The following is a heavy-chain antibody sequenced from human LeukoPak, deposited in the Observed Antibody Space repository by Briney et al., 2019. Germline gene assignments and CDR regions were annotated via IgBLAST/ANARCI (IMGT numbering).Heavy chain of an antibody. CDR2: INHSGST. Sequence: PSETLSLTCAVYGGSFSGYYWSWIRQPPGKGLEWIGEINHSGSTNYNPSLKSRVTISVDTSKNQFSLKLSSVTAADTAVYYCARLQDDGGNGEFDYWGQGTLVTVSS. D-gene: IGHD4-23*01. CDR1: GGSFSGYY. CDR3: ARLQDDGGNGEFDY. V-gene: IGHV4-34*01. J-gene: IGHJ4*02.